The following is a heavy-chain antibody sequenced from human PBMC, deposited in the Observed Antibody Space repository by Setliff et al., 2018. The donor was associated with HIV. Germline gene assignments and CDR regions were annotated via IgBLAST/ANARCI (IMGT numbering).Heavy chain of an antibody. CDR1: GFTFSSYA. D-gene: IGHD2-15*01. J-gene: IGHJ4*02. CDR2: ITNDGRNT. CDR3: AKGALGYCSGTICYPFDY. V-gene: IGHV3-23*01. Sequence: ETLRLSCAASGFTFSSYAMNWVRQAPGKRLEWVSSITNDGRNTYYADSVKGRFTISRDNSKNTLYLQMNSLRAEDMAVYYCAKGALGYCSGTICYPFDYWAQGTLVTVSS.